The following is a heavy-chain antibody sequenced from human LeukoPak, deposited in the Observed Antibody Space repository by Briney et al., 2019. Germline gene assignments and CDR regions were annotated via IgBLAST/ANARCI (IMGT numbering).Heavy chain of an antibody. D-gene: IGHD2-15*01. CDR2: INHSGST. V-gene: IGHV4-34*01. J-gene: IGHJ3*02. CDR1: GGSFSGYY. CDR3: ARGREGVTHLDAFDI. Sequence: SETLSLTCAVYGGSFSGYYWSWIRQPPGKGLEWIGEINHSGSTNYNPSLKSRVTISVDTSKNQFSLKLSSVTAADTAVYYCARGREGVTHLDAFDIWGQGTMVTVSS.